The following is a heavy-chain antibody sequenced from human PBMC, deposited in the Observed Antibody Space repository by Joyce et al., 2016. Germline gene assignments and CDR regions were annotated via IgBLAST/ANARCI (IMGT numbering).Heavy chain of an antibody. CDR1: GDSVSSDSAA. CDR3: ARDDGSGLDS. D-gene: IGHD6-19*01. Sequence: QVRLQQSGPGLVKPSQTLPLTCAISGDSVSSDSAAWNWIRQSPSRGLEWRGMTYYRSTWYNVYAVSVKSRITINSDASKNQFSLQLKSMTPEDTAVYYCARDDGSGLDSWGQGTLVTVSS. CDR2: TYYRSTWYN. J-gene: IGHJ4*02. V-gene: IGHV6-1*01.